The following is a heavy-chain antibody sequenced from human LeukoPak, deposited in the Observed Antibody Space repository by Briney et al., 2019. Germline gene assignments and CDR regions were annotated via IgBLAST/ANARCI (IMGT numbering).Heavy chain of an antibody. CDR3: ARDTTTVTTTVGFDP. D-gene: IGHD4-17*01. J-gene: IGHJ5*02. V-gene: IGHV4-39*02. CDR2: VSYSGIT. Sequence: SETLSLTCTVSGGSISSTNYFWDWIRRPPGRGLEWIGSVSYSGITYYTPSLKSRVTISADTSKSQFSLKLTSVTAADTAVYYCARDTTTVTTTVGFDPWGQGTLVTVSS. CDR1: GGSISSTNYF.